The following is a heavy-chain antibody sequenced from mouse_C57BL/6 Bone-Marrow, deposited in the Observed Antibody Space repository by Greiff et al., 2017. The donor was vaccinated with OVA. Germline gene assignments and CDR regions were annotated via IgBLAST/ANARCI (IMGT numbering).Heavy chain of an antibody. D-gene: IGHD1-1*01. J-gene: IGHJ2*01. CDR2: IRLKSDNYAT. CDR1: GFTFSNYW. Sequence: EVKLMESGGGLVQPGGSMKLSCVASGFTFSNYWMNWVRQSPEKGLEWVAQIRLKSDNYATHYAESVKGRFTISRDDSKSSVYLQMNNLRAEDTGIYYCTEGTTRLFDYWGQGTTLTVSS. V-gene: IGHV6-3*01. CDR3: TEGTTRLFDY.